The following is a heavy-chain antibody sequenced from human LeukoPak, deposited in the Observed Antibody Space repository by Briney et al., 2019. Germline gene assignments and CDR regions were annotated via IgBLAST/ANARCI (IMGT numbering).Heavy chain of an antibody. V-gene: IGHV3-23*01. CDR1: GFTFSSYA. CDR3: ASRNFYESGHYGIAY. CDR2: ISGSGGST. Sequence: GGSLRLSCAASGFTFSSYARNWVRQAPGKGLEWVSGISGSGGSTYYADSVNGRFTIFSSNYKNTLSLHMSSLRAEDTAVYYCASRNFYESGHYGIAYWGQGTLVTVSS. D-gene: IGHD3-22*01. J-gene: IGHJ4*02.